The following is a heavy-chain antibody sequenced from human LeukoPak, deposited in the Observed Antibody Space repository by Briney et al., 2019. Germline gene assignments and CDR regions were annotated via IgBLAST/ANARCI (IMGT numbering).Heavy chain of an antibody. Sequence: HPGRSLRLSCAASGFTFSSYGMHSVRQAPGKGLEWVAVLSYDGSNKYYADSVKGRFTISRDNSKNTLYLQMNSLRAEDTAVYYCAKVLEAVFTMVRGVTHHYYYGMDVWGQGTTVTVSS. D-gene: IGHD3-10*01. V-gene: IGHV3-30*18. J-gene: IGHJ6*02. CDR2: LSYDGSNK. CDR1: GFTFSSYG. CDR3: AKVLEAVFTMVRGVTHHYYYGMDV.